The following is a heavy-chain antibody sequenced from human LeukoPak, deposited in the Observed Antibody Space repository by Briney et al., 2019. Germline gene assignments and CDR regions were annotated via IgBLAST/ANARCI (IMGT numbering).Heavy chain of an antibody. J-gene: IGHJ3*02. CDR1: GYTFTSYA. D-gene: IGHD3-22*01. V-gene: IGHV1-2*02. CDR3: AAPKTPYYYDSSGYYVDAFDI. CDR2: INPNSGGT. Sequence: ASVKVSCKASGYTFTSYAMNWVRQAPGQGLEWMGWINPNSGGTNYAQKFQGRVTMTRDTSISTAYMELSRLRSDDTAVYYCAAPKTPYYYDSSGYYVDAFDIWGQGTMVTVSS.